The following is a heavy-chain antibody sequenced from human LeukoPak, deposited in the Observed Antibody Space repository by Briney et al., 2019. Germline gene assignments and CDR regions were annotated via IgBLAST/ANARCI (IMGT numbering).Heavy chain of an antibody. J-gene: IGHJ5*02. CDR2: IIPIFGTA. CDR3: ASAPRYSSSWPNNWFDP. Sequence: ASVTVSSTASVGTFTSYAISWVRQAPGQGLEWMGGIIPIFGTANYAQKFQGRVTITADESTSTAYMELSSLRSEDTAVYFCASAPRYSSSWPNNWFDPWGQGTLVTVSS. V-gene: IGHV1-69*13. D-gene: IGHD6-13*01. CDR1: VGTFTSYA.